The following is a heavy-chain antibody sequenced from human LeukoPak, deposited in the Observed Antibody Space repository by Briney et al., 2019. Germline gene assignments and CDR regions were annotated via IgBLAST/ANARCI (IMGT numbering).Heavy chain of an antibody. CDR3: AKGGSYYTSSWFDP. J-gene: IGHJ5*02. Sequence: GGSLRLFCAASAFTFSTYPMLCVRRAPGGGREGVLDLSGVGGSTFYADSVKGRFTISRDNSKNTLYLEMNSLRAEDTAVYYCAKGGSYYTSSWFDPWGQGTLVTVSS. CDR2: LSGVGGST. CDR1: AFTFSTYP. V-gene: IGHV3-23*01. D-gene: IGHD3-10*01.